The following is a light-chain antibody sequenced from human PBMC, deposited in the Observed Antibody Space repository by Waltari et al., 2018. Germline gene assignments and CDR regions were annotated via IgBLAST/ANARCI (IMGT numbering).Light chain of an antibody. V-gene: IGKV1-27*01. J-gene: IGKJ3*01. CDR2: AAS. Sequence: DIQMTQSPSSLSASVGDRVTISCRASQGITNYLAWYQQKPGKVPRLLIYAASTLQSGVPSRFRGSGSGTDFTLTINSLQPEDVATYYCQRYSSAPFTFGPGIKVEIK. CDR3: QRYSSAPFT. CDR1: QGITNY.